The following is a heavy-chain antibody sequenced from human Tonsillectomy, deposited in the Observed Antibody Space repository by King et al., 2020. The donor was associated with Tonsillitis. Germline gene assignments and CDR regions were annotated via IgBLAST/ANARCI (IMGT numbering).Heavy chain of an antibody. V-gene: IGHV3-48*02. CDR1: GSTFSTFN. J-gene: IGHJ4*02. Sequence: VQLVESGGGLVQPGGTLRLSCAASGSTFSTFNMNWVRQAPGKGIEWISYISDTSSHIYYADSVKGRFTISRENAKASLFLQMNRLRDEDTAIYYCATDTRIDTRLSAVVYWGQGTLVTVAA. CDR2: ISDTSSHI. D-gene: IGHD1-26*01. CDR3: ATDTRIDTRLSAVVY.